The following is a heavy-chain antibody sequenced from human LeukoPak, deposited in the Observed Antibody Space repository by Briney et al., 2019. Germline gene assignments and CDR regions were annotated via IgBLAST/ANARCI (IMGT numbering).Heavy chain of an antibody. CDR2: LNPNSGGT. CDR1: GYTFTGYY. CDR3: AGASSSLRYFDWLPLDF. D-gene: IGHD3-9*01. Sequence: ASVKVSCKASGYTFTGYYMHWVRQAPGQGLEWMGWLNPNSGGTNYAQKFQGRVTMTSDTSISTAYMELSRLTSDDTAVYYCAGASSSLRYFDWLPLDFWGQGTLVTVSS. J-gene: IGHJ4*02. V-gene: IGHV1-2*02.